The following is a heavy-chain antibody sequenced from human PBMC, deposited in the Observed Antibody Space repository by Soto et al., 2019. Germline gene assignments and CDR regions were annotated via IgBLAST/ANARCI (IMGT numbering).Heavy chain of an antibody. J-gene: IGHJ6*02. V-gene: IGHV4-59*01. CDR2: IYYSGST. CDR1: GGSISSYY. Sequence: SETLSLTCTVSGGSISSYYWSWIRQPPGKGLEWIGYIYYSGSTNYNPSLKSRVTISVDTSKNQFSLKLSSVTAADTAVYYCARGRGTVTYYYYYGMDVWGQGTTVTVSS. CDR3: ARGRGTVTYYYYYGMDV. D-gene: IGHD4-17*01.